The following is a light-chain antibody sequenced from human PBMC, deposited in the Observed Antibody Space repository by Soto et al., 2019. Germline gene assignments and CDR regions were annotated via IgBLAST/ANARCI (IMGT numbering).Light chain of an antibody. CDR2: ATS. J-gene: IGKJ1*01. Sequence: DIQMTQSPSSLSASVGDRVTITCRASQSLNRWLAWYQQKPGKAPKLLIYATSSLQSGVPSRFSGSGSGTDFTLTISSLQPEDFATYYCQQSYSTPPGTFGQGTKVDIK. CDR3: QQSYSTPPGT. V-gene: IGKV1-39*01. CDR1: QSLNRW.